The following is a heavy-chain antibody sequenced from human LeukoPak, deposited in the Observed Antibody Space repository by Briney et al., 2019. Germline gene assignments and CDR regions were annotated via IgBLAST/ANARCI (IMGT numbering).Heavy chain of an antibody. V-gene: IGHV4-59*01. CDR1: GGSISSYY. Sequence: PSETLSLTCTVSGGSISSYYWSWIRQPPGTGLEWMGYIYYSGSTNYNPSLKSRVTISVDTSKNQFSLKLSSVTAADTAVYYGARVYDSSGSDDAFDIWGQGTMVTVSS. D-gene: IGHD3-22*01. J-gene: IGHJ3*02. CDR2: IYYSGST. CDR3: ARVYDSSGSDDAFDI.